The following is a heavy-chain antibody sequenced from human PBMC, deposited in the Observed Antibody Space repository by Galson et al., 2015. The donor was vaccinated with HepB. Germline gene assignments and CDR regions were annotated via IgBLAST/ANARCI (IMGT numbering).Heavy chain of an antibody. CDR3: ARDRRIAVAGTGDY. J-gene: IGHJ4*02. D-gene: IGHD6-19*01. Sequence: SVKVSCKASGYTFTSYGISWVRQAPGQGLEWMGWISAYNDNTNYAQKLQGRVTMTTDTSTSTAYMELRSLRSDDTAVYYCARDRRIAVAGTGDYWGQGTLVTVSS. CDR2: ISAYNDNT. CDR1: GYTFTSYG. V-gene: IGHV1-18*01.